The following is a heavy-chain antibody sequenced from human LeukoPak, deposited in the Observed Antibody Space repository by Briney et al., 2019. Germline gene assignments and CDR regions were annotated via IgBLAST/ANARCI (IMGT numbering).Heavy chain of an antibody. D-gene: IGHD3-22*01. CDR2: IYHSGST. J-gene: IGHJ4*02. CDR1: GGSISSSNW. Sequence: PSGTLSLTCAVSGGSISSSNWWSWVRQPPGKGLEWIGEIYHSGSTNYNPSLKSRVTISVDKSKNQFSLKLGSVTAADTAVYYCARRPYYYDSSGYYWVLDYWGQGTLVTVSS. CDR3: ARRPYYYDSSGYYWVLDY. V-gene: IGHV4-4*02.